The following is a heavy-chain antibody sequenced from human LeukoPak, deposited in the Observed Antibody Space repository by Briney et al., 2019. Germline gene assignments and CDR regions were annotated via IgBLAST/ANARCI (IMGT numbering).Heavy chain of an antibody. CDR3: AKDLRQWLVLGSYYYGMDV. J-gene: IGHJ6*04. Sequence: GRSLRLSCAASGFTFSSYGMHWVRQAPGKGLEWVAVISYDGSNKYYADSVKGRFTISRDNSKNTLYLQMNSLRAEDTAVYYCAKDLRQWLVLGSYYYGMDVWGKGTTVTVSS. CDR1: GFTFSSYG. D-gene: IGHD6-19*01. V-gene: IGHV3-30*18. CDR2: ISYDGSNK.